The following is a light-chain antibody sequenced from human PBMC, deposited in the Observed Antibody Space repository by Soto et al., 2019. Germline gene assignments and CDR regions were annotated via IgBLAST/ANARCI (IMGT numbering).Light chain of an antibody. CDR3: QQCGGSPLFS. Sequence: EIVLTQSPATLSLSPGERATLSCTASQSVTSSCLAWYQRKPGQAPRLLIHTTSTRATDIPDRFSGSGSGTDFTLTISRLQPEDFAVYYCQQCGGSPLFSFGPGTGVDI. CDR1: QSVTSSC. J-gene: IGKJ3*01. V-gene: IGKV3-20*01. CDR2: TTS.